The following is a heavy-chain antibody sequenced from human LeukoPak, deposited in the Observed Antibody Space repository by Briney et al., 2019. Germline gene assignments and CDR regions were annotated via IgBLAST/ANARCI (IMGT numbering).Heavy chain of an antibody. J-gene: IGHJ4*02. V-gene: IGHV1-2*02. Sequence: ASVKVSCKASGGTFSSYAISWVRQAPGQGLEWMGRIIPNSGGTNYAQKFQGRVTMTRDTSISTAYMELSRLRSDDTAVYYCARVRDSSWSNYYFDYWGQGTLVTVSS. CDR1: GGTFSSYA. CDR2: IIPNSGGT. D-gene: IGHD6-13*01. CDR3: ARVRDSSWSNYYFDY.